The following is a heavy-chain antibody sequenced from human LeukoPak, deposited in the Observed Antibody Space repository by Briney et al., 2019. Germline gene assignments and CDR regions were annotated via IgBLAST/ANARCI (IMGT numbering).Heavy chain of an antibody. V-gene: IGHV3-30*04. Sequence: QRWGSLRLSCAASGFTFSSYVMHWVRQAPGKGLEWVAIISYDGSNEYYADSVKGRFTISRDNSKNTLYLQMNSLRAEDTAVYYCARDQAPYDYVWGSYLDYWGQGTLVTVSS. CDR1: GFTFSSYV. J-gene: IGHJ4*02. CDR2: ISYDGSNE. CDR3: ARDQAPYDYVWGSYLDY. D-gene: IGHD3-16*01.